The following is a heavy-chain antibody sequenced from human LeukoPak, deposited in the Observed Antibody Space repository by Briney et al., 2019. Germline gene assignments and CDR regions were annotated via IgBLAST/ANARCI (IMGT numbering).Heavy chain of an antibody. CDR2: IYYSGST. D-gene: IGHD3-22*01. V-gene: IGHV4-61*01. CDR3: ARFRQYYYDSSGYYYNWFDP. Sequence: SETLSLTCTVSGGSVSSGSYYWSWIRQPPGKGLEWIGYIYYSGSTNYSPSLKSRVTISVDTSKNQFSLKLSSVTAADTAVYYCARFRQYYYDSSGYYYNWFDPWGQGTLVTVSS. J-gene: IGHJ5*02. CDR1: GGSVSSGSYY.